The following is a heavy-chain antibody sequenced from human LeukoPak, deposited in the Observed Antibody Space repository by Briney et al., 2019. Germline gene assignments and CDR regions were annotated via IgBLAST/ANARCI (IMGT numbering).Heavy chain of an antibody. CDR3: ARQIGDCSSTSCYSWFDP. D-gene: IGHD2-2*01. V-gene: IGHV1-69*06. Sequence: SVKVSCKASGGTFSSYAISWVRQAPGQGLEWMGGIIPIFGTANYAQKFQGRVTITADKSTSTAYMELSSLRSEDTAVYYCARQIGDCSSTSCYSWFDPWGQGTLVTVSS. CDR2: IIPIFGTA. CDR1: GGTFSSYA. J-gene: IGHJ5*02.